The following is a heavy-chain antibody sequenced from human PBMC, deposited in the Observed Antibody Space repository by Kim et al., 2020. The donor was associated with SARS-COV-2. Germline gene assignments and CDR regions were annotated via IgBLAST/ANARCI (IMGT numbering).Heavy chain of an antibody. Sequence: GGSLRLSCVASGFSFSEYSMIWVRQAPGKGLEWVSSINSDGSLVFYGDSAKGRFTISRDSAKSSVYLQMNILRVEDTAIYYCARESGSRTDGWFDPWGQGTLVTVSS. D-gene: IGHD2-15*01. J-gene: IGHJ5*02. CDR1: GFSFSEYS. CDR2: INSDGSLV. CDR3: ARESGSRTDGWFDP. V-gene: IGHV3-21*06.